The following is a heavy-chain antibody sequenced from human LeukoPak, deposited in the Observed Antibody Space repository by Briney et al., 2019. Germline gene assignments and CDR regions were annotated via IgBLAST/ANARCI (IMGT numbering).Heavy chain of an antibody. D-gene: IGHD6-13*01. J-gene: IGHJ4*02. Sequence: GESLKISCKGSGYNFTNYWIGWVRQMPGKGLEWVGMIYPDDSDTRYSPSFQGQVTISADKSINTACLQWGSLKASDTATYYCARQGSYSSSWYNIDYWGQGTPVTVSS. CDR1: GYNFTNYW. V-gene: IGHV5-51*01. CDR2: IYPDDSDT. CDR3: ARQGSYSSSWYNIDY.